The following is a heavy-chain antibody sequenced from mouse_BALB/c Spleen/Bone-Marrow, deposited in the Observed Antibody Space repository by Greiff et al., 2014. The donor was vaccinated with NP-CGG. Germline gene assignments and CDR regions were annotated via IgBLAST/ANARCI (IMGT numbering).Heavy chain of an antibody. CDR1: GYTFTSYV. CDR3: ARPYYYGSSGDSWFAY. V-gene: IGHV1-14*01. CDR2: IIPYNDGT. J-gene: IGHJ3*01. D-gene: IGHD1-1*01. Sequence: VQLKESGPELVKPGASVKMSCKAPGYTFTSYVMHWVKQKPGQGLEWIGYIIPYNDGTNYNEKFKGKATLTSDKSSSTAYMELSSLTSEDSAVYYCARPYYYGSSGDSWFAYWGQGTLVTVSA.